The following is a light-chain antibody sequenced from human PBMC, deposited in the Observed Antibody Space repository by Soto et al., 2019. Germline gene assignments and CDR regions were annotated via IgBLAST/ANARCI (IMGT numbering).Light chain of an antibody. CDR3: MQVTEFPRMFT. V-gene: IGKV2-24*01. Sequence: DIVMTQTPLSSPVTLGQAASISCRTSQSPVHSDGNTYLTWLHQRPGQPPRLLLSQISNRFSGVPDRFSGSGAGTDFTLEISGVEAEDVGVYYCMQVTEFPRMFTFGQGTRLEIK. CDR2: QIS. J-gene: IGKJ2*01. CDR1: QSPVHSDGNTY.